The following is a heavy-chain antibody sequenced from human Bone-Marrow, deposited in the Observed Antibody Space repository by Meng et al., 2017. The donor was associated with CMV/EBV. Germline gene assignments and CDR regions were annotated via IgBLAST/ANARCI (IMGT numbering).Heavy chain of an antibody. CDR2: ISAYNGNT. V-gene: IGHV1-18*01. Sequence: ASVKVSCKASGYTFTSYGISWVRQAPGQGLEWMGWISAYNGNTNYAQKLQGRVTMTTDTSTSTAYMELRSLRSDDTAVYYCARDSRVGATRHYYYGMDVWGQGTTVTVSS. CDR1: GYTFTSYG. D-gene: IGHD1-26*01. CDR3: ARDSRVGATRHYYYGMDV. J-gene: IGHJ6*02.